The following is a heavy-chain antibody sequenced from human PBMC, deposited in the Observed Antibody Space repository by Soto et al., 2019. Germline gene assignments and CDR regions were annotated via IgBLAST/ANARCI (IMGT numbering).Heavy chain of an antibody. J-gene: IGHJ4*02. V-gene: IGHV3-30-3*01. Sequence: QVQLVESGGGVVQPGRSLRLSCAASGFTFSSYAMHWVRQAPGKGLEWVAVISYDGSNKYYADSVKGRFTISRDNSKNTRYLQMNSLRAEDTAVYYCASAPEKRYGSGCSFDYWGQGTLVTVSS. CDR1: GFTFSSYA. CDR3: ASAPEKRYGSGCSFDY. D-gene: IGHD6-19*01. CDR2: ISYDGSNK.